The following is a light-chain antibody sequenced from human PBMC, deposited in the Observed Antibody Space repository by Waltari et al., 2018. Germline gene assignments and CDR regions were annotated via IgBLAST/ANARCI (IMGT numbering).Light chain of an antibody. Sequence: DTQMTQSPSSLSASVGDRVIITCQTSQDISKYLNWYQQKSGRAPKLLIYEASLLETGVPSRFSGRGSGTDFTLTINSLQPEDFATYFCQQYANVPITIGQGTRL. CDR3: QQYANVPIT. CDR1: QDISKY. CDR2: EAS. J-gene: IGKJ5*01. V-gene: IGKV1-33*01.